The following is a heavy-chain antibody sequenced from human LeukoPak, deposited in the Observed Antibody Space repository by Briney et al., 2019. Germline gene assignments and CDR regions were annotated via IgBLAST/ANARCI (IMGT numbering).Heavy chain of an antibody. J-gene: IGHJ6*03. Sequence: ASVKVSCKASGYTFTSYGISWVRQAPGQGLEWMGWISAYNGNTNYAQKLQGRVTMTTDTSTSTAYMELRSLRSDDTAVYYCARVPRGRDGYNYYYYYYMNVWGKGTTVTVSS. CDR3: ARVPRGRDGYNYYYYYYMNV. V-gene: IGHV1-18*01. CDR2: ISAYNGNT. CDR1: GYTFTSYG. D-gene: IGHD5-24*01.